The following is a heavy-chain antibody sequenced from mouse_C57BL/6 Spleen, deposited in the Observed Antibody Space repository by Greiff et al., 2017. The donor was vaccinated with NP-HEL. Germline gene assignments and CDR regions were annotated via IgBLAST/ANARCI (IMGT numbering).Heavy chain of an antibody. CDR1: GYTFTSYW. Sequence: VQLQQPGAELVRPGTSVKLSCKASGYTFTSYWMHWVKQRPGQGLEWIGVIDPSDSYTNYNQQFKGKATLTVDTSSSTAYMQLSSLTSEDSAVYYCARRGTTVVTDYWGQGTTLTVSS. J-gene: IGHJ2*01. CDR2: IDPSDSYT. V-gene: IGHV1-59*01. D-gene: IGHD1-1*01. CDR3: ARRGTTVVTDY.